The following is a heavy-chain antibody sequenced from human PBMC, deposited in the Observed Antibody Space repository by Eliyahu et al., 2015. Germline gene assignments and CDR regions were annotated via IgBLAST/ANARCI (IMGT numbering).Heavy chain of an antibody. CDR1: GFSLSTSGVG. CDR2: IYWDDDK. CDR3: AHRHGRVSGVFDYGDYSPHQDYFDY. J-gene: IGHJ4*02. Sequence: QITLKESGPTLVKPTQTLTLTCTFSGFSLSTSGVGXXWIRXPPGKALEWLALIYWDDDKRYSPSLKSRLTITKDTSKNQVVLTMTNMDPVDTATYYCAHRHGRVSGVFDYGDYSPHQDYFDYWGQGTLVTVSS. V-gene: IGHV2-5*02. D-gene: IGHD4-17*01.